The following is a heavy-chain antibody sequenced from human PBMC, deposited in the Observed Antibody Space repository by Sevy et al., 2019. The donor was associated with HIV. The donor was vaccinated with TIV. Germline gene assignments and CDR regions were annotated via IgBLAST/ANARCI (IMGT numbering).Heavy chain of an antibody. CDR3: ATTKDYYEGSGYPFDG. J-gene: IGHJ4*02. CDR1: GSALTELA. D-gene: IGHD3-22*01. CDR2: FDPEDGET. Sequence: ASVKVSCKVSGSALTELAMHWVRQAPGKGLEWMATFDPEDGETFYAQKFQGRVTMTEDTSTDTAYLELVSLRSEDTAVYYYATTKDYYEGSGYPFDGWGQGTLVTVSS. V-gene: IGHV1-24*01.